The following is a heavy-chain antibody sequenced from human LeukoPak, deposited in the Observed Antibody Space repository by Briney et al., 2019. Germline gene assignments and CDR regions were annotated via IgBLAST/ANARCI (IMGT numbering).Heavy chain of an antibody. D-gene: IGHD3-16*01. CDR2: IYTGGST. CDR3: VRDSYGTS. Sequence: GGSLRLSCAASGFTVSSSYMSWVRQAPGKGLEWVSIIYTGGSTYYADSVKGRFTTSRDNSKNTLYLQMNSLRDEDTAVYYCVRDSYGTSWGQGTLVTVSS. CDR1: GFTVSSSY. V-gene: IGHV3-66*01. J-gene: IGHJ5*02.